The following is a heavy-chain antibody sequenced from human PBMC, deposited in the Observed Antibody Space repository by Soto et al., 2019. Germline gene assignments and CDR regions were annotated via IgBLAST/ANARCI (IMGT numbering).Heavy chain of an antibody. J-gene: IGHJ3*01. CDR1: GHIFSHYW. V-gene: IGHV5-51*01. Sequence: WESMKLSCKVPGHIFSHYWIGWLRQTPGTGLEWMGIIYVGDSETKYSPSFQGQVAISADRSLNTVYLQWSTLKASDSGIYYCARQYYGSGDV. CDR3: ARQYYGSGDV. CDR2: IYVGDSET. D-gene: IGHD3-10*01.